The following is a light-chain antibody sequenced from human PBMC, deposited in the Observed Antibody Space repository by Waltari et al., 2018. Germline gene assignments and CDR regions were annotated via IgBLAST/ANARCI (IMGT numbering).Light chain of an antibody. J-gene: IGLJ3*02. V-gene: IGLV2-23*02. CDR2: EVR. Sequence: QSALTQPASVSGSPGPSITLPCPGTSMNIQNFHLFPWYQQHPDKAPKLTIYEVRKRPSGVSGRFSGSKSGYTASLTISGLQAEDEATYYCCAYAGSTTLLCGGGTKLTVL. CDR3: CAYAGSTTLL. CDR1: SMNIQNFHL.